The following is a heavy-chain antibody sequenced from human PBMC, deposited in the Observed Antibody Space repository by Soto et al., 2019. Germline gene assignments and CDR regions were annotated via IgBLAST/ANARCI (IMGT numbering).Heavy chain of an antibody. V-gene: IGHV1-3*01. J-gene: IGHJ5*02. CDR1: GYTFTRYT. Sequence: ASVKVSCKASGYTFTRYTMNWVRQAPGQRIEWMGWINPDNGNTKSSQKFQDRVIITSDTSASTAYMDLSSLRSEYTAVYYCARGIATCPLDPWGQGTLVTVSS. D-gene: IGHD2-15*01. CDR2: INPDNGNT. CDR3: ARGIATCPLDP.